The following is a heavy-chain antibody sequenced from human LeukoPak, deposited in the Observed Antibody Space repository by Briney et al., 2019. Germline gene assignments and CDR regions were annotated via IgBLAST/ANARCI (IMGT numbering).Heavy chain of an antibody. Sequence: GASVKVSCKASGGTFSSYTISWLRQAPGQGLEWMGRIIPILGIANYAQKFQGRVTITADKSTSTAYMELSSLRSEDTAVYYCARERKCCGNDYWGQGTLVTVSS. CDR3: ARERKCCGNDY. D-gene: IGHD4-23*01. CDR2: IIPILGIA. CDR1: GGTFSSYT. J-gene: IGHJ4*02. V-gene: IGHV1-69*04.